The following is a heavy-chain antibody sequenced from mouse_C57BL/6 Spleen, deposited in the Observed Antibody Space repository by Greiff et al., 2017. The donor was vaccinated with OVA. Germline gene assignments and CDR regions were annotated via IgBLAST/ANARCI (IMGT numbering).Heavy chain of an antibody. Sequence: QVQLQQPGAELVKPGASVKLSCKASGYTFTSYWMQWVKQRPGQGLEWIGEIDPSDSYTNYNQKFKGKATLPVDTSSSTAYMQLSSLTSEDSAVYYCARGDYSNADYWGQGTTLTVSS. V-gene: IGHV1-50*01. J-gene: IGHJ2*01. CDR3: ARGDYSNADY. CDR2: IDPSDSYT. CDR1: GYTFTSYW. D-gene: IGHD2-5*01.